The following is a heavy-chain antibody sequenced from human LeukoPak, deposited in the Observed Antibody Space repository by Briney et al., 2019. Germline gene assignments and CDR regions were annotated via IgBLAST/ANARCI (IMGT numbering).Heavy chain of an antibody. Sequence: SETLSLTCAVSGVSISIYYWSWIRQPPGRGLEWIGYIYNSGNTNYNPSLKSRVTISADTSKNQFSLELSSVTAADTAVYYCARDYTGYFPWGQGTLVIVSS. CDR1: GVSISIYY. D-gene: IGHD3-9*01. CDR3: ARDYTGYFP. CDR2: IYNSGNT. J-gene: IGHJ5*02. V-gene: IGHV4-59*01.